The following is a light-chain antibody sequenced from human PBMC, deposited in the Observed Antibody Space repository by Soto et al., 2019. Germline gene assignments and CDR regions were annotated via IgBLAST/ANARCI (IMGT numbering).Light chain of an antibody. Sequence: QAAQAHPASPSGSLGHAITISCTGSSSDIGGHEYVSWYQQHPGAAPKLLIFEVSRRPSGVSSRFSGSKSGNTASLAISGLHAEDQVDYYCSSYSSGSVLYVFGPGTKVTAL. CDR3: SSYSSGSVLYV. V-gene: IGLV2-14*03. J-gene: IGLJ1*01. CDR1: SSDIGGHEY. CDR2: EVS.